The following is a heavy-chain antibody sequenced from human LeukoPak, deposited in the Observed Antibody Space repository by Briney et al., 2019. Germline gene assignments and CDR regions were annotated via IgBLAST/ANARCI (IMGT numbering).Heavy chain of an antibody. J-gene: IGHJ4*02. D-gene: IGHD4-17*01. CDR2: FDPEDGET. V-gene: IGHV1-24*01. CDR3: ARDYGDYEAYPDY. CDR1: GYTLTELS. Sequence: ASVKVSCKVSGYTLTELSMHWVRQAPGKGLEWMGGFDPEDGETIYAQKFQGGVTMTEDTSTDTAYMELSSLRAEDTAVYYCARDYGDYEAYPDYWGQGTLVTVSS.